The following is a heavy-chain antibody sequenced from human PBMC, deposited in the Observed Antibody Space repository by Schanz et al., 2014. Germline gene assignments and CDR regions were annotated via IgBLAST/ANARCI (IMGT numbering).Heavy chain of an antibody. Sequence: QVQLRESGPGLVKPSETLSLTCTVSGVSISSHYWSWVRQAPGEGLEWIGYLFNSERAKYNPSLESRSTMSLDTSKSQFSLHLRYVTAADTAVYYCATIPRGNIYGYFDYWGQGTLVTVSS. CDR2: LFNSERA. J-gene: IGHJ4*02. CDR1: GVSISSHY. CDR3: ATIPRGNIYGYFDY. V-gene: IGHV4-59*11. D-gene: IGHD5-18*01.